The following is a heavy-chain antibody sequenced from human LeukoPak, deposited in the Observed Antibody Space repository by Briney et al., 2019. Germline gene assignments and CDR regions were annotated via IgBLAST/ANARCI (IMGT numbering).Heavy chain of an antibody. CDR1: GGSISNYY. CDR3: AREAMVRGVLATYAFDI. J-gene: IGHJ3*02. D-gene: IGHD3-10*01. Sequence: SETLFLTCTVSGGSISNYYWSWIRQPPGKELEWIGYIYYSGSTNYNPSLKSRVTISVDTSKNQFSLKLSSVTAADTAVYYCAREAMVRGVLATYAFDIWGQGTMVTVSS. CDR2: IYYSGST. V-gene: IGHV4-59*01.